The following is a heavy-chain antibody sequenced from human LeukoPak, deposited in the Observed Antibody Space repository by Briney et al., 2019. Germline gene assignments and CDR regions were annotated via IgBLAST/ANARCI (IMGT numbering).Heavy chain of an antibody. V-gene: IGHV4-4*09. CDR2: IYTSGST. D-gene: IGHD4-17*01. J-gene: IGHJ5*02. CDR3: AAGTVTMYRWFDP. Sequence: SETLSLTCTVSGGSISSYYWSWIRQPPGKGLEWIGYIYTSGSTNYNPSLKSRVTISVDTSKNQFSLKLSSVTAADTAVYYCAAGTVTMYRWFDPWGRGTLVTVSS. CDR1: GGSISSYY.